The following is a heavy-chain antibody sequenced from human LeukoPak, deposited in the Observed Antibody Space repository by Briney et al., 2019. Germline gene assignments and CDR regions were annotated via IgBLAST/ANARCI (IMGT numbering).Heavy chain of an antibody. Sequence: ASVKVSCKDSGYTFTSYAMHWVRQAPGQRLEWMGWINAGNGNTKYSQKFQGRVTITRDTSASTAYMELSSLRSEDTAVYYCARGAVLMVYAIVNYGMDVWGQGTTVTVSS. V-gene: IGHV1-3*01. CDR2: INAGNGNT. J-gene: IGHJ6*02. CDR1: GYTFTSYA. D-gene: IGHD2-8*01. CDR3: ARGAVLMVYAIVNYGMDV.